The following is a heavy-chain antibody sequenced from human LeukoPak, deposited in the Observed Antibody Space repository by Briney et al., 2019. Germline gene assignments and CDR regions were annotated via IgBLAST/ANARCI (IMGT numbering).Heavy chain of an antibody. V-gene: IGHV3-23*01. D-gene: IGHD3-22*01. CDR1: GFTFSSYA. Sequence: GGSLRLSCAASGFTFSSYAMSWVRQAPGKGLEWVSSISGSGGSTYYAESVKGRFTISRDNSKSTLYLQMNSLRAEDTAVYYCAKMGTYDYYDSSDAFDIWGQGTMVTVSS. CDR2: ISGSGGST. CDR3: AKMGTYDYYDSSDAFDI. J-gene: IGHJ3*02.